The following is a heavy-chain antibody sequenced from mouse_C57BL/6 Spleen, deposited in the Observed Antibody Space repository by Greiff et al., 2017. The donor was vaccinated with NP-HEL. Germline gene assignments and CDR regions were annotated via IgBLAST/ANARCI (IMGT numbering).Heavy chain of an antibody. CDR2: ISYDGSN. Sequence: EVQLQQSGPGLVNPSQSLSLTCSVTGYSITSGYYWNWIRQFPGNKLEWMGYISYDGSNNYNPSLKNRISITRDKSKNQFFLKLNSVTTEDTATYYCAREDYSNSFDYWGQGTTLTVSS. CDR1: GYSITSGYY. V-gene: IGHV3-6*01. J-gene: IGHJ2*01. D-gene: IGHD2-5*01. CDR3: AREDYSNSFDY.